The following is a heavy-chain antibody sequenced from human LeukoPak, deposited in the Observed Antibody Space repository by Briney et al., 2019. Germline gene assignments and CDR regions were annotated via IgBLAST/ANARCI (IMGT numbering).Heavy chain of an antibody. J-gene: IGHJ4*02. Sequence: PSETLSLTCTVSGGSISSYYWSWIRQPPGKGLEWIEYIYYSGSTNYNPSLKSRVTISVDTSKNQFSLKLSSVTAADTAVYYCARVRSGSYSIDYWGQGTLVTVSS. CDR2: IYYSGST. CDR3: ARVRSGSYSIDY. D-gene: IGHD1-26*01. CDR1: GGSISSYY. V-gene: IGHV4-59*01.